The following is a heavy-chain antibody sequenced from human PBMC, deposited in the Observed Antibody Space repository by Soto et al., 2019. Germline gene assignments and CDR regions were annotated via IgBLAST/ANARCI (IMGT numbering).Heavy chain of an antibody. Sequence: SETLSLTCAVYGGSFSGYYWSWIRQPPGKGLEWIGEINHSGSTNYNPSLKSRVTISVDTSKNQFSLKLSSVTAADTAVYYCARGVNGCSSTSCYRDYYYYYYMDVWGKGTTVTVSS. CDR2: INHSGST. D-gene: IGHD2-2*01. V-gene: IGHV4-34*01. CDR1: GGSFSGYY. CDR3: ARGVNGCSSTSCYRDYYYYYYMDV. J-gene: IGHJ6*03.